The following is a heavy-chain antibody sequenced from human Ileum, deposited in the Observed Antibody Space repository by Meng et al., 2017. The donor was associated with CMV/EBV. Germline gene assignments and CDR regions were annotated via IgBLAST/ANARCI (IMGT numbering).Heavy chain of an antibody. V-gene: IGHV3-74*01. CDR1: FSSYW. CDR3: ARVYYDFWSGYYTGNNWFDP. J-gene: IGHJ5*02. Sequence: FSSYWMHWVRQAPGKGLVWVSRINSDGSSTSYADSVKGRFTISRDNAKNTLYLQMNSLRAEDTAVYYCARVYYDFWSGYYTGNNWFDPWGQGTLVTVSS. CDR2: INSDGSST. D-gene: IGHD3-3*01.